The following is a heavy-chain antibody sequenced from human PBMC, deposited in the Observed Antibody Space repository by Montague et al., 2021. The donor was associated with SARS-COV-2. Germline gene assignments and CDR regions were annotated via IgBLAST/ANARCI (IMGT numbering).Heavy chain of an antibody. D-gene: IGHD4-17*01. V-gene: IGHV4-30-2*01. J-gene: IGHJ4*02. CDR2: VHHSGNS. CDR1: GGSVSSAGYS. CDR3: ASYRDYGDYF. Sequence: TLSLTCTVSGGSVSSAGYSWYWIREPPRKGLEWIGHVHHSGNSYYNPSLKSRVTISRDGPKNQFSLKVTSVTAADTAVYYCASYRDYGDYFWGQGALVTVAS.